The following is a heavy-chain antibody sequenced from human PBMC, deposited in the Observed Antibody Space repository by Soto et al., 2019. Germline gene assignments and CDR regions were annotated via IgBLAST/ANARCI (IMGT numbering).Heavy chain of an antibody. V-gene: IGHV4-59*01. Sequence: SETLSLTCTVSGDSISPYYWNWIRQPPGKGLEWIGNVYSSGSTTYNPSLKSRLTISIDTSNKQFSLNLRSVTAADTAVYFCARDRSLRVWGQGMLVTVSS. J-gene: IGHJ4*02. CDR1: GDSISPYY. CDR3: ARDRSLRV. CDR2: VYSSGST.